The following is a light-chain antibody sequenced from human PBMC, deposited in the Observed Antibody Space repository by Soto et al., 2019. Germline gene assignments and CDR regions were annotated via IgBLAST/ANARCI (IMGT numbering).Light chain of an antibody. CDR3: QQNYCTTTFP. CDR2: AAS. V-gene: IGKV1-39*01. CDR1: QSISSY. Sequence: DIQMTQSPSSLSASVGARVTITCRASQSISSYLNRYQQKPGKAPKLLIYAASSLQSGVPSRFSGSGSCTDISLTITSLKPEDFATYYCQQNYCTTTFPFGPGTQVDIK. J-gene: IGKJ3*01.